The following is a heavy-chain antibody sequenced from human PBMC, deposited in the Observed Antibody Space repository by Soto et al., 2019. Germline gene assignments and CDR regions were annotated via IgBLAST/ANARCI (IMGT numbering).Heavy chain of an antibody. CDR2: IYWDDDK. V-gene: IGHV2-5*02. J-gene: IGHJ4*02. CDR1: GFSLSTSGVG. CDR3: AHRWAGRGIDY. D-gene: IGHD3-16*01. Sequence: QITLKESGPTLVKPTQTLTLTCTFSGFSLSTSGVGVGWIRQPPGKALEWLALIYWDDDKRYSPSLKNRPTITKDTSKNQVVLTTTNIDPVETATFYCAHRWAGRGIDYWGQGTLVTVSS.